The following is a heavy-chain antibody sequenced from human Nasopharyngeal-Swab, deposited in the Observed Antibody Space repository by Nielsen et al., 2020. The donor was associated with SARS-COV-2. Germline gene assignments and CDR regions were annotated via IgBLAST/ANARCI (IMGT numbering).Heavy chain of an antibody. D-gene: IGHD3-9*01. CDR1: GYTFTSYA. V-gene: IGHV1-3*04. Sequence: ASVKVSCKASGYTFTSYAMHWVRQAPGQRLEWVGWINTGNGDTRYSQKFQGRVTMTTDTSTSTAYMDLRSLRSDDTAVYYCARDSMTSGYAADFWGQGTLVTVSS. CDR3: ARDSMTSGYAADF. J-gene: IGHJ4*02. CDR2: INTGNGDT.